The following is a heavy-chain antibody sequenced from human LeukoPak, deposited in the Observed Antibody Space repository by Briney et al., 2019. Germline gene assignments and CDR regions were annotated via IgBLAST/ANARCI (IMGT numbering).Heavy chain of an antibody. V-gene: IGHV4-34*01. CDR3: ARGSSLYCSSTSCPYYYYMDV. D-gene: IGHD2-2*01. J-gene: IGHJ6*03. CDR2: INHSGST. CDR1: GGSFSGYY. Sequence: SETLSLTCAVYGGSFSGYYWSWIRQPPGKGLEWIGEINHSGSTNYNPSLKSRVTISVDTSKNQFSLKLSSVTAADTAVYYCARGSSLYCSSTSCPYYYYMDVRGKGTTVTVSS.